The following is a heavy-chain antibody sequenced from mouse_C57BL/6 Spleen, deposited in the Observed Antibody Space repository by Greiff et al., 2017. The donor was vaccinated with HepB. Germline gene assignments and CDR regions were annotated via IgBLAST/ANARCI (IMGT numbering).Heavy chain of an antibody. CDR1: GYTFTDYY. CDR2: INPNDGGT. CDR3: ARKADYYGSSDDGYDMDY. Sequence: EVQLQQSGPELVKPGASVKISCKASGYTFTDYYMNWVKQSPGKSLEWIGDINPNDGGTSYNQKFKGKATLTVDKSSSTAYMELSSLTSADSAVYYCARKADYYGSSDDGYDMDYWGQGTSVTVSS. J-gene: IGHJ4*01. V-gene: IGHV1-26*01. D-gene: IGHD1-1*01.